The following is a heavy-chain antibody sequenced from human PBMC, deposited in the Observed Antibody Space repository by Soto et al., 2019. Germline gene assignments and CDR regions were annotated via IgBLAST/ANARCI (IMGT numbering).Heavy chain of an antibody. CDR3: ARDRGITGTTDGGYYYYGMDV. V-gene: IGHV4-31*03. Sequence: PSETLSLTCTVSGGSISSGGYYWSWIRQHPGKGLEWIGYIYYSGSTYYNPSLKSRVTISVDTSKNQFSLKLSSVTAADTAVYYCARDRGITGTTDGGYYYYGMDVWGQGTTVTVSS. CDR1: GGSISSGGYY. D-gene: IGHD1-20*01. CDR2: IYYSGST. J-gene: IGHJ6*02.